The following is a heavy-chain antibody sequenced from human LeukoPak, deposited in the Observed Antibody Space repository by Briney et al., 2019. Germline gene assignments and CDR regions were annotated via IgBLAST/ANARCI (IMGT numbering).Heavy chain of an antibody. D-gene: IGHD3-9*01. CDR3: ARGNYDILTGYS. Sequence: ASVKVSCKASGGTFSSYAISWVRQAPGQGLEWMGWINPNSGGTNYAQKFQGRVTMTRDTSISTAYMELSRLRSDDTAVYYCARGNYDILTGYSWGQGTLVTVSS. CDR1: GGTFSSYA. CDR2: INPNSGGT. V-gene: IGHV1-2*02. J-gene: IGHJ5*02.